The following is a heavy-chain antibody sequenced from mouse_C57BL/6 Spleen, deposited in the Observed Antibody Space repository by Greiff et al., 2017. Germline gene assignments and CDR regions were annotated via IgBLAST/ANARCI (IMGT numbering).Heavy chain of an antibody. CDR1: GYTFTSYW. D-gene: IGHD2-1*01. J-gene: IGHJ1*03. Sequence: QVQLQQPGAELVRPGSSVKLSCKASGYTFTSYWMHWVKQRPIQGLEWIGNIDPSDSETHYNQKFKDKATLTVDKSSSTAYMQLSSLTSEDSAVYYCARDYGNYVGYFDVWGTGTTVTVTS. CDR3: ARDYGNYVGYFDV. CDR2: IDPSDSET. V-gene: IGHV1-52*01.